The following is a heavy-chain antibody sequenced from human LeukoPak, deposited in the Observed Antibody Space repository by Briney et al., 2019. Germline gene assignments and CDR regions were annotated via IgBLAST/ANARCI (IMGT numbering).Heavy chain of an antibody. CDR3: AKDVRLYPDSSSCYDY. J-gene: IGHJ4*02. CDR2: ISWNSGSI. Sequence: GGSLRLSCAASGFTFDDYAMHWVRQAPGKGLEWASGISWNSGSIGYADSVKGRFTISRDNAKNSLYLQMNSLRAEDTALYYCAKDVRLYPDSSSCYDYWGQGTLVTVSS. D-gene: IGHD6-13*01. CDR1: GFTFDDYA. V-gene: IGHV3-9*01.